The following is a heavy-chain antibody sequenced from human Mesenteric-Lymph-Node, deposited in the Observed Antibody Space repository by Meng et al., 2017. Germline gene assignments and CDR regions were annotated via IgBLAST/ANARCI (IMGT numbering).Heavy chain of an antibody. V-gene: IGHV4-39*01. CDR3: ARVGQWLPIDY. J-gene: IGHJ4*02. CDR1: GGSSSSSSFY. D-gene: IGHD6-19*01. Sequence: QLQLQEPGPGLAKASETLSLTCTVSGGSSSSSSFYWGWIRQPPGKGLEWIGNIYYSGTTYYNPSLKSRVTISVDTSKNQFSLKLSSVSAADTAVYYCARVGQWLPIDYWGQGTLVTVSS. CDR2: IYYSGTT.